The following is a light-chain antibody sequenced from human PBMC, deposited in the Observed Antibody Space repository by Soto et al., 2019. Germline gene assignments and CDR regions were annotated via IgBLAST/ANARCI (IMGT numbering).Light chain of an antibody. CDR3: QQYTLYWT. V-gene: IGKV1-5*01. CDR2: DAS. Sequence: DIQMTHSPSTLSASIGDRVTITCRASQSIARGLAWYQQKPGKAPRLLIYDASSLESGVPLRFSGNGSGTEFTLTISSLQPDDFATYYCQQYTLYWTFGQGTKVDIK. J-gene: IGKJ1*01. CDR1: QSIARG.